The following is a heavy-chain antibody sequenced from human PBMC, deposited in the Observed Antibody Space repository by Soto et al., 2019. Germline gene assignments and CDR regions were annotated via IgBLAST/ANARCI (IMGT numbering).Heavy chain of an antibody. V-gene: IGHV3-23*01. CDR1: RFTFRNFA. CDR3: GKDIYNFDWLLFDY. CDR2: ISRSGDDT. D-gene: IGHD3-9*01. J-gene: IGHJ4*02. Sequence: PGGSLRLSCAASRFTFRNFAMSWVRQAPGKGLEWVSGISRSGDDTFYADSVKGRFTIFRDNSKNTLYLQMNSLRAEDTAIYYCGKDIYNFDWLLFDYWGQGTLVTVSS.